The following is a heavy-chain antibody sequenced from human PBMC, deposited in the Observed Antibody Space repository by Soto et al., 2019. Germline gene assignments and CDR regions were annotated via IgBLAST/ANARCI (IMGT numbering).Heavy chain of an antibody. V-gene: IGHV5-51*07. CDR1: GCSCTSPW. Sequence: PGESLKICCRGSGCSCTSPWIGWMHQIPQKGLEWMGIIYPGDSDTRSRPSFQGQVTISADKSISTANLQWSSLKASDTAIYYCARLGVDIVVVPAATRGYYGIDVWGQGTTVTVSS. CDR3: ARLGVDIVVVPAATRGYYGIDV. CDR2: IYPGDSDT. D-gene: IGHD2-2*01. J-gene: IGHJ6*02.